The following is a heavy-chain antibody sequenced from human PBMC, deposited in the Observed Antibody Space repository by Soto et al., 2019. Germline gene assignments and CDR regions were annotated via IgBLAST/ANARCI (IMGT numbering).Heavy chain of an antibody. CDR3: ARGGSSDSHSTYFDP. V-gene: IGHV3-30-3*01. CDR2: ISDNGINK. J-gene: IGHJ5*02. CDR1: GFVFTSYA. D-gene: IGHD6-19*01. Sequence: QVQLVESGGGVVQPGKSLRLSCAASGFVFTSYAIHWVRQAPGKGLEWVALISDNGINKYYADSVKGRFTITRDNSNNTLYLQRNSLRGEDTAMYYWARGGSSDSHSTYFDPWGQGNLVTVS.